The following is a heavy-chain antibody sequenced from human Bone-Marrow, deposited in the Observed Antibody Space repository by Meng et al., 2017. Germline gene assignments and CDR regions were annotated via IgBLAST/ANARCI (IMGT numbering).Heavy chain of an antibody. Sequence: QVHPVHDVAEVKKHGSSVKVPYKASGGTCSSYAMHWVRQHPGQRLELMGWINAGNGNTKYSQKFQVRVTITRDTSASTAYLELRSLRSEDTAVYYCARDHWGSGSPYYFDYWGQGTLVTVSS. V-gene: IGHV1-3*01. D-gene: IGHD3-10*01. CDR3: ARDHWGSGSPYYFDY. CDR1: GGTCSSYA. CDR2: INAGNGNT. J-gene: IGHJ4*02.